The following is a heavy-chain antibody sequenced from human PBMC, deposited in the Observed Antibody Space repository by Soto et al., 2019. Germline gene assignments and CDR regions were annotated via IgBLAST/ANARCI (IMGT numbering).Heavy chain of an antibody. Sequence: SETLSLTYAVSGGSISSSNWWSCVRQPPGKGLEWIGEIYHSGSTNYNPSLKSRVTISVDKSKNQFSLKLSSVTAADTAVYSCARGLGLNPYHGMDVWGQGTTVTVSS. CDR2: IYHSGST. V-gene: IGHV4-4*02. CDR1: GGSISSSNW. J-gene: IGHJ6*02. D-gene: IGHD3-16*01. CDR3: ARGLGLNPYHGMDV.